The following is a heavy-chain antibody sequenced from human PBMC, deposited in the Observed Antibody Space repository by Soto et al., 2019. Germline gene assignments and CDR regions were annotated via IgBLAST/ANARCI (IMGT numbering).Heavy chain of an antibody. CDR2: ISSSSSYI. V-gene: IGHV3-21*01. CDR1: GFTFSSYS. J-gene: IGHJ4*02. CDR3: ARAARYSGYDPRYYFDY. D-gene: IGHD5-12*01. Sequence: ESGGGLVKPGGSLRLSCAASGFTFSSYSMNWVRQAPAKGLEWVSSISSSSSYIYYADSVKGRFTISRDNAKNSLYLQMNSLRAEDTAVYYCARAARYSGYDPRYYFDYWGQGTLVTVSS.